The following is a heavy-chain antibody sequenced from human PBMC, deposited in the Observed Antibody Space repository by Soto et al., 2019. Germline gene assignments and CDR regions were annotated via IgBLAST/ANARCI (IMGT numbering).Heavy chain of an antibody. Sequence: HPGGSLRLSCAASGFPFSSEWMSWVRQAPGKGLEWVANIKQDGSERNYVGSVKGRFSISRDNAQNSLYLQMNSLRAEDTAVYYCARAQYWGQGTQVTVSS. J-gene: IGHJ4*02. CDR1: GFPFSSEW. V-gene: IGHV3-7*05. CDR2: IKQDGSER. CDR3: ARAQY.